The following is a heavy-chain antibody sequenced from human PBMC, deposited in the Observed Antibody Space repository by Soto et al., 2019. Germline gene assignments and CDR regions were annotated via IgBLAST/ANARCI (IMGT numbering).Heavy chain of an antibody. V-gene: IGHV3-23*01. CDR3: ARRASGGTYFDY. CDR2: MSGVDDST. D-gene: IGHD1-26*01. Sequence: EVQLLESGGGLVQPGGSLRLSCAVSAYLINNYDMSWVRQAPGKGLEWVSGMSGVDDSTSYADSVRGRLTISRDNSKNTLYLQMNSVRAADTAIYFCARRASGGTYFDYWGRGTLVTVSS. CDR1: AYLINNYD. J-gene: IGHJ4*02.